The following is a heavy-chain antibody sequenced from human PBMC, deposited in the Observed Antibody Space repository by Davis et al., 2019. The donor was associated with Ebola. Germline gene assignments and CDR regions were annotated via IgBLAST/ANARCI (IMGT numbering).Heavy chain of an antibody. J-gene: IGHJ4*02. CDR1: GFTFSSYA. D-gene: IGHD6-19*01. Sequence: PGGSLRLSCAASGFTFSSYAMYWVRQAPGKGLEWVALISYNGADKYYADSVKGRLAISRDNSKNTLYLQMNSLRAEDTAVYYCARGSGWYTDYYFDYWGQGTLVTVSS. CDR3: ARGSGWYTDYYFDY. CDR2: ISYNGADK. V-gene: IGHV3-30*09.